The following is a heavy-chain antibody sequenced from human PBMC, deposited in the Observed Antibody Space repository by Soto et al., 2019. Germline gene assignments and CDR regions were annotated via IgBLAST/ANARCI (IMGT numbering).Heavy chain of an antibody. J-gene: IGHJ4*02. V-gene: IGHV1-24*01. D-gene: IGHD3-9*01. CDR1: GYTLTELS. CDR3: ARVLTGTVTLDTYFDY. CDR2: FDPEDGET. Sequence: ASVKVSCKVSGYTLTELSMHWVRQAPGKGLEWMGGFDPEDGETIYAQKFQGRVTMTEDTSTDTAYMELSSLRSEDTAVYYCARVLTGTVTLDTYFDYWGQGTLVTVSS.